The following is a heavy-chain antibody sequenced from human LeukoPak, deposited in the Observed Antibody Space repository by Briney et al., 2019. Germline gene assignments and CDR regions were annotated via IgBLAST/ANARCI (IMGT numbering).Heavy chain of an antibody. Sequence: AASVKVSCKASGYTFTSYGISWVRQAPGQGLEWMGWISAYNGNTNYAQKLQGRVTMTTDTSTSTAYMELRSLRSEDTAVYYCASVLAVAGLDYYYYGMDVWGQGTTVTVSS. J-gene: IGHJ6*02. D-gene: IGHD6-19*01. CDR2: ISAYNGNT. V-gene: IGHV1-18*01. CDR3: ASVLAVAGLDYYYYGMDV. CDR1: GYTFTSYG.